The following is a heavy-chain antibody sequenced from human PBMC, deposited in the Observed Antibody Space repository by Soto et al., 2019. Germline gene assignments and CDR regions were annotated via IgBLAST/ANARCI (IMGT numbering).Heavy chain of an antibody. Sequence: KPSETLSLTCTVSGGSIRTSYWSWIRQPPGKGLEWIGYIYYSGSTNYNPSLQSRVTISVDTSKNQFSLKLSSVTAADTAVYSCARYGGNSVVWYFDLWARGTLVTVSS. V-gene: IGHV4-59*01. CDR1: GGSIRTSY. CDR2: IYYSGST. J-gene: IGHJ2*01. CDR3: ARYGGNSVVWYFDL. D-gene: IGHD4-4*01.